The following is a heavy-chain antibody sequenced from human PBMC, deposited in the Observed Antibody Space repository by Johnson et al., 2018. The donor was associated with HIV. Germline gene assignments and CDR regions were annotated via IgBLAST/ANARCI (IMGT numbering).Heavy chain of an antibody. J-gene: IGHJ3*02. Sequence: QVQLVESGGGVVQPGGSLRLSCAASGFSFSSYGMHWVRQAPGKGLEWVAFIRYDGSKKYYADSVKGRFTISRDNSKNTLYLQMNSLRAEDTAVYYCAKDSPGWLVGAIGEDACDIWGQGTMVTVSS. CDR1: GFSFSSYG. D-gene: IGHD1-26*01. V-gene: IGHV3-30*02. CDR2: IRYDGSKK. CDR3: AKDSPGWLVGAIGEDACDI.